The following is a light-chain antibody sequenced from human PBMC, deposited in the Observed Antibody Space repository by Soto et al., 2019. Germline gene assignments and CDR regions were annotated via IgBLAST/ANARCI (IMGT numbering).Light chain of an antibody. CDR3: QQYRNWPPLT. V-gene: IGKV3D-15*01. CDR2: GAS. CDR1: QSVSTN. Sequence: EIVMTQSPATLSVSPGERATLSCRASQSVSTNLAWYQQKPGQAPRLLIYGASGRATGIPDRFSGSGSGTDFTLIISSLQSEDFAVYYCQQYRNWPPLTFGGGTKVEIK. J-gene: IGKJ4*01.